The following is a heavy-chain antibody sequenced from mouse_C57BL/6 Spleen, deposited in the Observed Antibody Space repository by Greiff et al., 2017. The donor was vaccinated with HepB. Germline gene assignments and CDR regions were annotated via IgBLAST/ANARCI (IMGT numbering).Heavy chain of an antibody. CDR2: ISDGGSYT. CDR1: GFTFSSYA. Sequence: DVQLVESGGGLVKPGGSLKLSCAASGFTFSSYAMSWVRQTPEKRLEWVATISDGGSYTYYPDNVKGRFTISRDNAKNNLYLQMSHLKSEDTAMYYCARDVSNFFFDYWGQGTTLTVSS. D-gene: IGHD4-1*01. V-gene: IGHV5-4*01. CDR3: ARDVSNFFFDY. J-gene: IGHJ2*01.